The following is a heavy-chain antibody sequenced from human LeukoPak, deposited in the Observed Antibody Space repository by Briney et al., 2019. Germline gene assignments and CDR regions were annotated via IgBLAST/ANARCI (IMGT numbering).Heavy chain of an antibody. CDR3: ASRGMSDSSGYYAFDI. J-gene: IGHJ3*02. V-gene: IGHV4-34*01. D-gene: IGHD3-22*01. CDR2: INHSGST. Sequence: SETLSLTCAAYGGSFSGYYWRWIRQPPGKGLEWIGEINHSGSTNYNPSLKSRVTISVDTSKNQFSLKLSSVTAADTAVYYCASRGMSDSSGYYAFDIWGQGTMVTVSS. CDR1: GGSFSGYY.